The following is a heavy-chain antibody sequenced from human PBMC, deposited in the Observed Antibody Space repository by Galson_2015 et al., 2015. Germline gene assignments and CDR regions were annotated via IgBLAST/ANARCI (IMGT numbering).Heavy chain of an antibody. V-gene: IGHV1-3*01. CDR2: INAGNGDT. D-gene: IGHD6-19*01. CDR3: ARGGSGWPGYNY. CDR1: GYTFTNYA. J-gene: IGHJ4*02. Sequence: SVKVSCKASGYTFTNYAVHWVRRAPGQRLEWMGWINAGNGDTIYSQRFQDRVTITRDTSASTAYMELSSLRSEDTAVYYCARGGSGWPGYNYWGQGTLVTVSS.